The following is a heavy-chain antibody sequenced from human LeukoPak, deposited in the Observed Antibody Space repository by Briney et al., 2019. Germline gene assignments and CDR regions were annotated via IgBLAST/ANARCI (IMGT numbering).Heavy chain of an antibody. J-gene: IGHJ4*02. CDR2: IHDSGST. Sequence: SETLSLTCTVSGGSISSYYWNWIRQPPGRGLEWIGYIHDSGSTNYNPSLKSRVTISIDTSKNQFSLRLSSVTAADTAVYYCASARWQPLVRDWGQGTLVTVSS. CDR1: GGSISSYY. D-gene: IGHD6-13*01. CDR3: ASARWQPLVRD. V-gene: IGHV4-59*08.